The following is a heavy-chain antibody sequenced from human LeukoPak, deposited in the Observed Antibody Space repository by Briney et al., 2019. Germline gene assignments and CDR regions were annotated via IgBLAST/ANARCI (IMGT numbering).Heavy chain of an antibody. Sequence: PGGSLRLSCAASGFTFSSYSMNCVRDAPGKGLECGSSISSSSSYIYYADSVKGRFTISRDNAKNSLYLQMNSLRAEDTAVYYCARVRPSSSWYDRAYYFDYWGQGTLVTVSS. V-gene: IGHV3-21*01. J-gene: IGHJ4*02. D-gene: IGHD6-13*01. CDR2: ISSSSSYI. CDR1: GFTFSSYS. CDR3: ARVRPSSSWYDRAYYFDY.